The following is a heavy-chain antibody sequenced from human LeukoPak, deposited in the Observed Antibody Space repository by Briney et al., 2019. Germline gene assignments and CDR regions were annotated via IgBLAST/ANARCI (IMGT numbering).Heavy chain of an antibody. CDR1: GYTFTGYY. Sequence: ASVKVSCKASGYTFTGYYMHWVRQAPGQGLEWMGWINPNSGGTNYAQKFQGRVTMTRDTSIGTAYMELSRLRSDDTAVYYCARVPLSRYYYGSGSLNWFDPWGQGTLVTVSS. CDR3: ARVPLSRYYYGSGSLNWFDP. CDR2: INPNSGGT. D-gene: IGHD3-10*01. V-gene: IGHV1-2*02. J-gene: IGHJ5*02.